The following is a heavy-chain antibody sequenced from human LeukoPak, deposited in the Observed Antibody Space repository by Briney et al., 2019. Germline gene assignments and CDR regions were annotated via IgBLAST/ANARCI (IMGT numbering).Heavy chain of an antibody. Sequence: GGSLRLSCAGSGFTFSDAWMSWVRQAPGQGLEWVGRIKNKVDGGTTDYAAPAKGRFTISRDDAKNMAYLQMSSLKIKDTGVYYCTTRGGLGYWGQGTLVTVS. V-gene: IGHV3-15*01. CDR3: TTRGGLGY. D-gene: IGHD3-10*01. J-gene: IGHJ4*02. CDR1: GFTFSDAW. CDR2: IKNKVDGGTT.